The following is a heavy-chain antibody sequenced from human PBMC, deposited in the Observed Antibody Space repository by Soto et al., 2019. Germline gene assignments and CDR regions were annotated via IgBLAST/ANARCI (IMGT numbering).Heavy chain of an antibody. Sequence: EVQLVESGGGLVQPGGSLRLSCAASGFTFDSYEMSWVRQAPGKGLEWLSYIRSGGGTTYDADSVKGRFTVSRDNAKNSLYLQMKSLRVEDTGVYYCTRRYSYTNGCLIDSWGQGTLVTVSS. V-gene: IGHV3-48*03. CDR3: TRRYSYTNGCLIDS. CDR1: GFTFDSYE. J-gene: IGHJ4*02. CDR2: IRSGGGTT. D-gene: IGHD3-16*01.